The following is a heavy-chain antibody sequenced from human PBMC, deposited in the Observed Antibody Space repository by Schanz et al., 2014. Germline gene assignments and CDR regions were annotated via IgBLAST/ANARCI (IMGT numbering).Heavy chain of an antibody. V-gene: IGHV3-23*04. J-gene: IGHJ3*02. CDR2: ISGSGGST. CDR3: AKEGSGGLSAFDI. D-gene: IGHD3-16*01. CDR1: GFSVGNKY. Sequence: EVQLVESGGGLVQPGGSLRLSCAASGFSVGNKYMNWVRHAPGKGLDWISAISGSGGSTYYADSVKGRFTISRDNSKNTLYLQMNSLRAEDTAVYYCAKEGSGGLSAFDIWGQGTMVTVSS.